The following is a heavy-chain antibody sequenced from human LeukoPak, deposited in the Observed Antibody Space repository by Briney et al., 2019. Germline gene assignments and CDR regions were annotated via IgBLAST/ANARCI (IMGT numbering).Heavy chain of an antibody. CDR3: ARVRYEPSIAITMVRGVTTNYYYYYMDV. Sequence: GASVQVSCKASGDSFTSYGISRGRHAPGQGLEWMGWISAYNGNTNYAQKPQGRVTMTSDTSTSTAYRELRSLRSDDTAVYYCARVRYEPSIAITMVRGVTTNYYYYYMDVWGKGTTVTISS. J-gene: IGHJ6*03. D-gene: IGHD3-10*01. CDR1: GDSFTSYG. CDR2: ISAYNGNT. V-gene: IGHV1-18*01.